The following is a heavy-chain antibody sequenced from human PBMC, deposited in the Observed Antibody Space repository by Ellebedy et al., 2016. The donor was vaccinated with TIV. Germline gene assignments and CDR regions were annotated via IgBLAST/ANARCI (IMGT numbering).Heavy chain of an antibody. CDR3: AKDHYSGNRNYDAFDI. D-gene: IGHD4-11*01. J-gene: IGHJ3*02. CDR2: TGGGDNL. CDR1: GFNLNDHY. Sequence: GESLKISCLTSGFNLNDHYIDWVRQAPGKGLEWVSTTGGGDNLFYADSVTGRFTISRDDLKNTLFLQMNSLRAEDTAVYYGAKDHYSGNRNYDAFDIWGRGTMVTVSS. V-gene: IGHV3-23*01.